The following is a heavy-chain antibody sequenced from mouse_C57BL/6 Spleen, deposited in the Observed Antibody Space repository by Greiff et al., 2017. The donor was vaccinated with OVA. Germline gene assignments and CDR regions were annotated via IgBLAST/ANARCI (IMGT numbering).Heavy chain of an antibody. J-gene: IGHJ4*01. CDR3: ARDNYRAMDY. D-gene: IGHD2-1*01. CDR2: INYDGSST. Sequence: EVKLVESEGGLVQPGSSMKLSCTASGFTFSDYYMAWVRQVPEKGLEWVANINYDGSSTYYLDSLKSRFIISRDNAKNILYLQMSSLKSEDTATYYCARDNYRAMDYWGRGTSVTVSS. CDR1: GFTFSDYY. V-gene: IGHV5-16*01.